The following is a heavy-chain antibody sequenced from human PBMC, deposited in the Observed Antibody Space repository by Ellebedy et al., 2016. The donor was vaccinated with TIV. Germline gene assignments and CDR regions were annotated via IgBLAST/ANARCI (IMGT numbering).Heavy chain of an antibody. Sequence: GSLRLSXTVSGGSISSYYWSWIRQPPGKGLEWIGYIYYSGSTNYNPSLKSRVTISVDTSRNQFSLKLSSVTAADTAVYYCARDLTHDYGDYVLSRGMDVWGQGTTVTVSS. J-gene: IGHJ6*02. V-gene: IGHV4-59*01. CDR2: IYYSGST. CDR1: GGSISSYY. D-gene: IGHD4-17*01. CDR3: ARDLTHDYGDYVLSRGMDV.